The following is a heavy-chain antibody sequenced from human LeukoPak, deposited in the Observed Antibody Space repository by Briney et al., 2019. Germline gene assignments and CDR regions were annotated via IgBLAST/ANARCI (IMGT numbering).Heavy chain of an antibody. CDR3: AAIEMAPTNYSDY. Sequence: SETLSLICSVSGGSIITSSYYWGWIRQPPGKGLEWIGNVSYSGDSYHNPSLKSRVTISVDTSENQFSLKLTSVTATDTAVYYCAAIEMAPTNYSDYWGQGMLVTVSS. CDR2: VSYSGDS. J-gene: IGHJ4*02. D-gene: IGHD5-24*01. V-gene: IGHV4-39*01. CDR1: GGSIITSSYY.